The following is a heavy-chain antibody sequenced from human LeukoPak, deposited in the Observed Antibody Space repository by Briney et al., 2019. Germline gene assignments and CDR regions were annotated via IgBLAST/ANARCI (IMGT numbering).Heavy chain of an antibody. CDR2: IWYDGSNE. D-gene: IGHD2-21*02. CDR1: GFSFSSYG. Sequence: EGSLRLSCAASGFSFSSYGMHWVRQAPGKGLEWVAIIWYDGSNEYYADSVKGRFTISRDNSKNTLYLQMNSLRAEDTAVYYCAKDDYCGGDCIPPEYFQHWGQGTLVTVSS. CDR3: AKDDYCGGDCIPPEYFQH. J-gene: IGHJ1*01. V-gene: IGHV3-33*06.